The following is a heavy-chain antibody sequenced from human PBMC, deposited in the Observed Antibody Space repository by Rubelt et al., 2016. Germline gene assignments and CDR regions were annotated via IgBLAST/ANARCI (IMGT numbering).Heavy chain of an antibody. CDR1: GFTFSSNA. CDR2: ISGSGGNT. Sequence: EVQLLESGGGLVQPGGSLRLSCTASGFTFSSNAMSWVRQAPGKGLEWVSAISGSGGNTYYADSVKGRFTISRDNSKNTLYLQLNSLRAEDTALYYCARALAFNGMDVWGQGTTVTVAS. CDR3: ARALAFNGMDV. V-gene: IGHV3-23*01. J-gene: IGHJ6*02. D-gene: IGHD5-12*01.